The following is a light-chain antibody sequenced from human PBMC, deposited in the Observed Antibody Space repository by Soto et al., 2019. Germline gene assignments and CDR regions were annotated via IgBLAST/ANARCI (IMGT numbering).Light chain of an antibody. CDR1: SFNVGSNT. CDR2: TNN. CDR3: ASWDDSLNGVL. V-gene: IGLV1-44*01. Sequence: QSVLTQPPSASGTPGQRVTISCSGSSFNVGSNTVNWYQQLPGTAPKLLIYTNNQRPSGVPDRFSGSKSGTSGSLAISGLQSEDEADYYCASWDDSLNGVLFGGGTKLTVL. J-gene: IGLJ2*01.